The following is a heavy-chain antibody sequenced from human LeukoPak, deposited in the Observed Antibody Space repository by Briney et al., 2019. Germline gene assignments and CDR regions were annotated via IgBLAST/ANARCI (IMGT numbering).Heavy chain of an antibody. V-gene: IGHV1-18*01. CDR2: SIAYNGNT. CDR1: GYTFTSYG. CDR3: ARTVSGIAAAGTMWDDY. D-gene: IGHD6-13*01. J-gene: IGHJ4*02. Sequence: ASAKGSSKASGYTFTSYGISCVRQAPGQGGEWMGWSIAYNGNTNYAQTLKGRVNMTTDTSTSTAYMELRSLRSEDTAVYYCARTVSGIAAAGTMWDDYWGQGTLVTVSS.